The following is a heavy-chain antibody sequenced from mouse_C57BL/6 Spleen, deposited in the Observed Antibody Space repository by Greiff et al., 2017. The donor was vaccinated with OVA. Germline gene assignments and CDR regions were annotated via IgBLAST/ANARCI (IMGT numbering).Heavy chain of an antibody. CDR2: ISSGSSTI. D-gene: IGHD2-3*01. J-gene: IGHJ1*03. CDR3: ANTYDGYSRWYFDV. Sequence: EVQLQESGGGLVKPGGSLKLSCAASGFTFSDYGMHWVRQAPEKGLEWVAYISSGSSTIYYADTVKGRFTISRDNAKNTLFLQMTSLRSEDTAMYYCANTYDGYSRWYFDVWGTGTTVTVSS. CDR1: GFTFSDYG. V-gene: IGHV5-17*01.